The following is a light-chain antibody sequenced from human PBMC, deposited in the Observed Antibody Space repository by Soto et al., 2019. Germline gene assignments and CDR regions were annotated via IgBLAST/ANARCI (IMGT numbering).Light chain of an antibody. J-gene: IGLJ1*01. CDR3: ATWDDNVYV. CDR1: SPNVGTNP. Sequence: QSVLTHPPSASWTPGQTVTISCSISSPNVGTNPVAWYQQLPGTAPKLLIYTNSQQPLGVPVRFSGSKSGTSASLAISGLQSEDEGDYYCATWDDNVYVFGTGTKVTVL. CDR2: TNS. V-gene: IGLV1-44*01.